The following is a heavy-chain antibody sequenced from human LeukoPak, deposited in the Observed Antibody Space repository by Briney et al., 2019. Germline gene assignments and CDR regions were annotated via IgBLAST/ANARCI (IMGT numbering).Heavy chain of an antibody. CDR2: IIPIFGTA. V-gene: IGHV1-69*01. Sequence: SVTVSCTASGGTFSSYAISWVRQAPGQGLEWMGGIIPIFGTANYAQKFQGRVTITADESTSTAYMELSSLRSEDTAVYYCARGGWLVSYYFDYWGQGTLVTVSS. J-gene: IGHJ4*02. CDR3: ARGGWLVSYYFDY. D-gene: IGHD6-19*01. CDR1: GGTFSSYA.